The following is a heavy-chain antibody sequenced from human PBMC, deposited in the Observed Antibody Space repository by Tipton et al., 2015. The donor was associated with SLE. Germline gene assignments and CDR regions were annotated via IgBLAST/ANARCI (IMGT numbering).Heavy chain of an antibody. V-gene: IGHV4-38-2*02. CDR3: ARDRVPYSSGCFDI. D-gene: IGHD6-19*01. J-gene: IGHJ3*02. CDR1: GYSISSGYY. CDR2: TNQGGGT. Sequence: TLSLTCSVSGYSISSGYYWGWIRQPPGKGLEWIGITNQGGGTYYNSSLKSRVTISLDASKNQFSLKLSSVTAADTAVYYCARDRVPYSSGCFDIWGQGTMVTVSS.